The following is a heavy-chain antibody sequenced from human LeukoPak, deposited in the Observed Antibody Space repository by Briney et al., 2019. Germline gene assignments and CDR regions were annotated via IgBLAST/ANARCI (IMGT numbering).Heavy chain of an antibody. J-gene: IGHJ4*02. CDR3: AKVMVPGPKVLDY. CDR1: GFTFSSYG. Sequence: GGSLRLSCAASGFTFSSYGMHWVRQAPGKGLEWVAFIRYDGSNKYYADSVKGRFTISRDNSKNTLYLQMNSLRAEDTAVYYCAKVMVPGPKVLDYWGQGTLVTVSS. V-gene: IGHV3-30*02. D-gene: IGHD4/OR15-4a*01. CDR2: IRYDGSNK.